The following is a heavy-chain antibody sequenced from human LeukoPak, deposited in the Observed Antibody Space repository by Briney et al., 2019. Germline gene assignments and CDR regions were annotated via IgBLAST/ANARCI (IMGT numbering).Heavy chain of an antibody. CDR3: AKEIWPTVTTPGHTHFDY. Sequence: GGSLRLSCAASGFTFSSYGMHWVRQAPGKGLAWVAVISYDGSNKYYADSVKGRFTISRDNSKNTLCLQMNSLRAEDTAVYYCAKEIWPTVTTPGHTHFDYWGQGTLVTVSS. D-gene: IGHD4-17*01. V-gene: IGHV3-30*18. J-gene: IGHJ4*02. CDR2: ISYDGSNK. CDR1: GFTFSSYG.